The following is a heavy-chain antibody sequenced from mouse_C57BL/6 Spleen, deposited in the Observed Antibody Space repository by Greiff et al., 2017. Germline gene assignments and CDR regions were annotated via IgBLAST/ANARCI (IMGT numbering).Heavy chain of an antibody. Sequence: QVQLQQSGAELVKPGASVKISCKASGYAFSSYWMNWVKQRPGKGLEWIGQIYPGDGDTNYNGKFKGKATLTADKSSSTAYMQLSSLTSEDSAVYFCARGSTTVVADYYAMDYWGQGTSVTVSS. D-gene: IGHD1-1*01. CDR1: GYAFSSYW. J-gene: IGHJ4*01. CDR3: ARGSTTVVADYYAMDY. CDR2: IYPGDGDT. V-gene: IGHV1-80*01.